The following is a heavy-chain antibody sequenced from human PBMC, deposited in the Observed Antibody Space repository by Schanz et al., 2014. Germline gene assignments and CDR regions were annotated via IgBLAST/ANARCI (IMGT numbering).Heavy chain of an antibody. CDR2: INSVGSNT. CDR3: ARVALPGYSSPRDAFDI. Sequence: EVQLVASGGGLVQPGGSLRLSCAASGFTFSSHWMHWVRQDPGKGLVWVARINSVGSNTDYADSVTGRFTISRDNAKNTLYLQMNSLRAEDTAVYYCARVALPGYSSPRDAFDIWGQGTMVTVSS. J-gene: IGHJ3*02. CDR1: GFTFSSHW. D-gene: IGHD5-18*01. V-gene: IGHV3-74*02.